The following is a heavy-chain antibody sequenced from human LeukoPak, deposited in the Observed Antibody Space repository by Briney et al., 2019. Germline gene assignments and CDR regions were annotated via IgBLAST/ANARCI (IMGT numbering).Heavy chain of an antibody. CDR1: GFTFNSHA. V-gene: IGHV3-23*01. CDR3: VKHYFDTSGYYYSAFHV. J-gene: IGHJ3*01. D-gene: IGHD3-22*01. CDR2: ISGSGGST. Sequence: GGSLRLSCAASGFTFNSHAMSWVRQSPGKGLESVSGISGSGGSTYYADSVKGRFTISRDNSKTTLSLQMNSLRVEDTAVYYCVKHYFDTSGYYYSAFHVWGPGTLVTVSS.